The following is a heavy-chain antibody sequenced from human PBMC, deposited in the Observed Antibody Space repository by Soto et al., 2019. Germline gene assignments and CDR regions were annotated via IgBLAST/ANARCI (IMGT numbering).Heavy chain of an antibody. CDR1: GFTVRSNY. D-gene: IGHD6-13*01. J-gene: IGHJ4*02. Sequence: GGSLRLSCEDSGFTVRSNYMKCVRQAPGKGLEWVSIIYSGGSNKYYADSVKGRFTISRDNSKNTLYLQMNSLRAEDTAVYYCAKGPGYSSSWCDYWGQGTLVTVSS. CDR3: AKGPGYSSSWCDY. V-gene: IGHV3-NL1*01. CDR2: IYSGGSNK.